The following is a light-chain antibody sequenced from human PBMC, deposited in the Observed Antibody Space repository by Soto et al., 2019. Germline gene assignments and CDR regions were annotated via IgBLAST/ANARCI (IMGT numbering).Light chain of an antibody. CDR2: EAS. J-gene: IGKJ1*01. V-gene: IGKV1-5*03. CDR1: QSISDS. Sequence: DIQMTQSPSTLSASVGDRVTITCRASQSISDSLAWYQQKPGKAPKLLIYEASSLKSGVPSRFSGSRSGTEYPLTISSLQPDGFATYYCQQYNGYWTFGQGTKVEIK. CDR3: QQYNGYWT.